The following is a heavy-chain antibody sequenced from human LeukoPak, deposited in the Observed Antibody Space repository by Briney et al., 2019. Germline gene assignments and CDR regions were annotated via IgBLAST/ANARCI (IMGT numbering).Heavy chain of an antibody. J-gene: IGHJ3*02. CDR3: ARDRLRYSSSPDAFDI. V-gene: IGHV4-59*01. CDR1: GGSISSYY. CDR2: IYYSGST. D-gene: IGHD6-6*01. Sequence: SETLSLTCTVSGGSISSYYWSWIRQPPGKGLEWIGYIYYSGSTNYNPSLKSRVTISVDTSKNQFSMKLSSVTAADTAVYYCARDRLRYSSSPDAFDIWGQGTMVTVSS.